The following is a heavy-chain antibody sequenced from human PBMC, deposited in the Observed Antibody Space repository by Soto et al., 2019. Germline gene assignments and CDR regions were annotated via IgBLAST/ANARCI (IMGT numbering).Heavy chain of an antibody. V-gene: IGHV2-5*02. D-gene: IGHD3-10*01. J-gene: IGHJ4*02. CDR3: AHRHRDSGGLFDY. Sequence: QITLKESGPTLVKPTQTLTLTCTFSGFSLDTSGVAVGWIRQPPGKGLEWLSVIYWDDDKRSSPSLRSRLTITHDTSKIQVVLTMTNMDPVETATYYCAHRHRDSGGLFDYWGQGTLVTVSS. CDR1: GFSLDTSGVA. CDR2: IYWDDDK.